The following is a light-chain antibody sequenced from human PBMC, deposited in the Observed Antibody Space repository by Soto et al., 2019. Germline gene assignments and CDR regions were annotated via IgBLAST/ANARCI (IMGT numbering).Light chain of an antibody. CDR2: GAS. Sequence: ESVLRQSPGTLSLSPGERATLSCRASQSVSSNYLAWYQQKPGQAPRLLIYGASTRATGIPDRFSGSGSGTDFTLTISSLEFGDSAVYYCQQYGSSPTWTFGQGTKVDI. J-gene: IGKJ1*01. CDR1: QSVSSNY. CDR3: QQYGSSPTWT. V-gene: IGKV3-20*01.